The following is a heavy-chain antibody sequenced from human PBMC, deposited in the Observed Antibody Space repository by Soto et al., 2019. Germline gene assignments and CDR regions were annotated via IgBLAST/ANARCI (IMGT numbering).Heavy chain of an antibody. D-gene: IGHD3-10*01. V-gene: IGHV3-73*01. CDR2: IRDRAYNYAT. CDR1: GFVFKDSS. Sequence: PGGSLGLSCVASGFVFKDSSIHWVRQASGKGLEWVGRIRDRAYNYATAYTASVKGRFTISRDDSTNTAYLQMNSLRTEDTAIYYCTRLISAAQDYWGQGTLVTVSS. CDR3: TRLISAAQDY. J-gene: IGHJ4*02.